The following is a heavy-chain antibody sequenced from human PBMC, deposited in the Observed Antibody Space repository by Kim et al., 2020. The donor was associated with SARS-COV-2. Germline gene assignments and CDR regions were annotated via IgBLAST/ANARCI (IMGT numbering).Heavy chain of an antibody. Sequence: GGSLRLSCAASGFTFSSYAMHWVRQAPGKGLEWVAVISYDGSNKYYADSVKGRFTISRDNSKNTLYLQMNSLRAEDTAVYYCARAPSQLHYYGSGSYYKPDYWGQGTLVTVSS. CDR1: GFTFSSYA. D-gene: IGHD3-10*01. CDR2: ISYDGSNK. J-gene: IGHJ4*02. CDR3: ARAPSQLHYYGSGSYYKPDY. V-gene: IGHV3-30*04.